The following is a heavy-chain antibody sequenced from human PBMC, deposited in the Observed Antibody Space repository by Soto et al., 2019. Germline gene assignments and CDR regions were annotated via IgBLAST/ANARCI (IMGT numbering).Heavy chain of an antibody. CDR3: AKSLLHRSSGYYFDY. V-gene: IGHV3-23*01. D-gene: IGHD3-22*01. J-gene: IGHJ4*02. CDR1: GFTFSSYA. CDR2: ISGSGGST. Sequence: GGSLRLSCAASGFTFSSYAMSWVRQAPGKGLEWVSAISGSGGSTYYADSVKGRFTISRDNSKNTLYLQMNSLRAEDTAVYYCAKSLLHRSSGYYFDYWGQGTLVTVSS.